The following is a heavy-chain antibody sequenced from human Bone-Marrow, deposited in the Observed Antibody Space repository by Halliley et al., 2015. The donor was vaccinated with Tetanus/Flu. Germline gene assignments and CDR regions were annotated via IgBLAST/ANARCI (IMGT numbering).Heavy chain of an antibody. J-gene: IGHJ4*02. Sequence: LEWIGPSRSKTSIYSTEYAASVKARFTIPREDSMNSLYRQMNSLKTEDKAVYYCARDRDSENAFWGQGDLVTFSS. D-gene: IGHD2-15*01. CDR2: SRSKTSIYST. V-gene: IGHV3-72*01. CDR3: ARDRDSENAF.